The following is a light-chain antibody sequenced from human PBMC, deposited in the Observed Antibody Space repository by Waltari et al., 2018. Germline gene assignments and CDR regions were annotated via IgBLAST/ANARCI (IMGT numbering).Light chain of an antibody. Sequence: SYELTQSSSVSVSPGQTARITCSGDVLAKKHGRWFQQKPGQAPVVVIYKDSERPSGIPVRLSGYSSESKVTLTISGAQVEDEADYYCYSAADNNLVFGGGTKLTVL. V-gene: IGLV3-27*01. J-gene: IGLJ3*02. CDR1: VLAKKH. CDR3: YSAADNNLV. CDR2: KDS.